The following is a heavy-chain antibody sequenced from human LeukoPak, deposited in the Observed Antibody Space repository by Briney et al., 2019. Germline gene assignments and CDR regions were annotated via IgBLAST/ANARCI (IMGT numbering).Heavy chain of an antibody. D-gene: IGHD3-10*01. V-gene: IGHV1-24*01. J-gene: IGHJ4*02. CDR3: ATGPSPGGVIIPPFDY. CDR1: GYTLTELS. Sequence: GASVKVSCKVSGYTLTELSMHWVRQAPGKGLEWMGGFDPEDGETIYAQKFQGRVTMTEDTSTDTAYMELSSLRSEDTAVYYCATGPSPGGVIIPPFDYWGQGTLVTVSS. CDR2: FDPEDGET.